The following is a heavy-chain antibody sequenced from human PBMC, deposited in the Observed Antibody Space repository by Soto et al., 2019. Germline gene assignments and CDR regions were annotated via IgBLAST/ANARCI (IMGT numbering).Heavy chain of an antibody. CDR2: IYYSGST. CDR3: ASWGAAAAGPTTFDY. V-gene: IGHV4-31*03. Sequence: TLSLTCTVSFGSISSVGYYWSWILQHPGKGLEWIGYIYYSGSTYYNPSLKSRVTISVDTSKNQFSLKLSSVTAADTAVYYCASWGAAAAGPTTFDYWGQGTLVTVSS. J-gene: IGHJ4*02. D-gene: IGHD6-13*01. CDR1: FGSISSVGYY.